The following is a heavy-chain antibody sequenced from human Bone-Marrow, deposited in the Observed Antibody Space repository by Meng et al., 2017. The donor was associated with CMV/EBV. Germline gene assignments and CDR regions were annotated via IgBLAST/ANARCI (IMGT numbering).Heavy chain of an antibody. CDR1: GYTFTGYY. D-gene: IGHD6-6*01. Sequence: ASVKVSCKASGYTFTGYYMHWVRQAPGQGLEWMGWINPNSGGTNYAQKFQGRVTMTRDTSISTAYMELSRLRSDDTAVYYCARGLRYNSPYNWFDPWGQGTLVTVSS. V-gene: IGHV1-2*02. J-gene: IGHJ5*02. CDR3: ARGLRYNSPYNWFDP. CDR2: INPNSGGT.